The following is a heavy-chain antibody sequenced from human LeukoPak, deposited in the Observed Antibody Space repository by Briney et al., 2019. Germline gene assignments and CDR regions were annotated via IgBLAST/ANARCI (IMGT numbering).Heavy chain of an antibody. CDR1: GFTFSSYA. J-gene: IGHJ4*02. Sequence: GGSLRLSCAASGFTFSSYAMHWVRQAPGKGLEWVARISHDGGHEYNADSVEGRFTISRDNSKNTPYLQMDSLRAEDTAVYYCARVYGDYGPNYFDXXXQGTLXTVXS. D-gene: IGHD4-17*01. CDR2: ISHDGGHE. V-gene: IGHV3-30-3*01. CDR3: ARVYGDYGPNYFDX.